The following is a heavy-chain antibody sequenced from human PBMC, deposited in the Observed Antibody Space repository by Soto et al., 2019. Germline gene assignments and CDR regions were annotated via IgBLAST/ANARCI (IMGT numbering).Heavy chain of an antibody. CDR1: RFTFSDFA. CDR3: AKDAVPYNGKWDWFDS. J-gene: IGHJ5*01. V-gene: IGHV3-23*01. CDR2: IGGGGTDT. D-gene: IGHD1-20*01. Sequence: DVQLLESGGGLVQPGGSLTLSCAASRFTFSDFAMSWVRQAPGKGLEWVSSIGGGGTDTYYADSVKGRFTISRDNSKHTVYLQMDGLRDEDTAVYYCAKDAVPYNGKWDWFDSWGQGTMVIVSS.